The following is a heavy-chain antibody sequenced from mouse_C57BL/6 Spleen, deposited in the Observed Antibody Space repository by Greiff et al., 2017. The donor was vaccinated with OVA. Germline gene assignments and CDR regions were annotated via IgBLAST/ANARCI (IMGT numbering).Heavy chain of an antibody. V-gene: IGHV5-17*01. CDR2: ISSGSSTI. CDR3: ARAGYDAYFDY. D-gene: IGHD2-2*01. Sequence: EVQLVESGGGLVKPGGSLKLSCAASGFALSDYGMHWVRQAPEKGLEWVAYISSGSSTIYYADTVKGRFTISRDNAKNTLFLQMTSLRSEDTAMYYCARAGYDAYFDYWGQGTTLTVSS. J-gene: IGHJ2*01. CDR1: GFALSDYG.